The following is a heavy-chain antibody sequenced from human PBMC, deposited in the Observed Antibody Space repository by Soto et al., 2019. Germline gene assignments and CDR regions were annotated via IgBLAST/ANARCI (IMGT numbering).Heavy chain of an antibody. V-gene: IGHV3-33*01. CDR3: ARDPTSSGGGDAFDI. D-gene: IGHD2-15*01. CDR2: IWYDGSNK. CDR1: GFTFSSYG. J-gene: IGHJ3*02. Sequence: GGSLRLSCAASGFTFSSYGMHWVHQAPGKGLEWVAVIWYDGSNKYYADSVKGRFTISRDNSKNTLYLQMNSLRAEDTAVYYCARDPTSSGGGDAFDIWGQGTMVTVSS.